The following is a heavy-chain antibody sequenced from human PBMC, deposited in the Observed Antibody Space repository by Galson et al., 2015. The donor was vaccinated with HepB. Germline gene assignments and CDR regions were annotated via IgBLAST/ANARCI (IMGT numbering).Heavy chain of an antibody. J-gene: IGHJ6*03. Sequence: SLRLSCAASGFTFTNNWMSWVRQAPGKGLEWVADINEDGSKNYYVDSVEGRFTISRDNAKNSLYLQMNSLRAEDTAVYYCAREVEGYYYGSVSYYHTYYYYYYMDVWGKGTTVTVSS. CDR3: AREVEGYYYGSVSYYHTYYYYYYMDV. CDR2: INEDGSKN. V-gene: IGHV3-7*01. CDR1: GFTFTNNW. D-gene: IGHD3-10*01.